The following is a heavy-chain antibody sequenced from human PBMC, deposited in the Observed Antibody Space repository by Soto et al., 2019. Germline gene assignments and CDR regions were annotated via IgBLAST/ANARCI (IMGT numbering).Heavy chain of an antibody. Sequence: SETLSLTCTVSGGSISSGHYYWSWIRQPPGKGLEWIAYIYFGGTTSYNPSLKSRVTISLETSNSQFSLKLSSVTAADTAVYYCASRSSSWYYFDYWGQGTLVTVSS. CDR2: IYFGGTT. V-gene: IGHV4-61*01. J-gene: IGHJ4*02. CDR3: ASRSSSWYYFDY. CDR1: GGSISSGHYY. D-gene: IGHD6-13*01.